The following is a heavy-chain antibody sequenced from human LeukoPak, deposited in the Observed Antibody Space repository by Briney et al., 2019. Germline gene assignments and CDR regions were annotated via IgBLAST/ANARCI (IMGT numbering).Heavy chain of an antibody. D-gene: IGHD2-21*02. Sequence: GGSLRLSCAASGFXFSSYGIHWVRQAPGKGLEWVAVIWYDGSNKYYADSVKGRFTISRDNSKNTLYLQMNSLRAEDTAVYYCARVGDPKYYYYGMDVWGQGTTVTVSS. CDR1: GFXFSSYG. V-gene: IGHV3-33*01. J-gene: IGHJ6*02. CDR3: ARVGDPKYYYYGMDV. CDR2: IWYDGSNK.